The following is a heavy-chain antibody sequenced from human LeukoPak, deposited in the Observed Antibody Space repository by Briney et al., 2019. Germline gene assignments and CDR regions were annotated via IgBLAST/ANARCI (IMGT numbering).Heavy chain of an antibody. CDR3: ASTGGGYYFDY. D-gene: IGHD3-16*01. V-gene: IGHV3-11*06. Sequence: GGSLRPSCAASGFTFSDYYMSWIRQAPGKGLEWVSYISSSSSYTNYADSVKGRFTISRDNAKNSLYLQMNSLRAEDTAVYYCASTGGGYYFDYWGQGTLVTVSS. J-gene: IGHJ4*02. CDR2: ISSSSSYT. CDR1: GFTFSDYY.